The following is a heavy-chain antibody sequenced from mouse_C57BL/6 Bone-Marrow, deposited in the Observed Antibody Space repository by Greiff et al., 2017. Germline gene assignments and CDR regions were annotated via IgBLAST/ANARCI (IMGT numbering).Heavy chain of an antibody. CDR1: GYTFTSYW. D-gene: IGHD2-4*01. Sequence: QVPLQQPGAELVMPGASVKLSCKASGYTFTSYWMHWVKQRPGQGLEWIGEIDPSDSYTNYNQKFKGKSTLTVDKSSSTAYMQLSSLTSEVSAVXYWAILRRFAYWGQGTLVTVSA. V-gene: IGHV1-69*01. CDR3: AILRRFAY. J-gene: IGHJ3*01. CDR2: IDPSDSYT.